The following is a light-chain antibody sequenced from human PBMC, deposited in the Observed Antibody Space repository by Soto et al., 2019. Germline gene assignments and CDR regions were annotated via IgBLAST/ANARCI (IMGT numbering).Light chain of an antibody. Sequence: EIVVTQSPGTLSLSPGERASLSCRASQSVGSSFLAWYQQKPGQAPRLLIYGASSRATGIPDRFSGSGSGTDFALTISRLEPEDFAAYYCQQYDSSPWTFGQGTKVEIK. CDR3: QQYDSSPWT. CDR2: GAS. J-gene: IGKJ1*01. CDR1: QSVGSSF. V-gene: IGKV3-20*01.